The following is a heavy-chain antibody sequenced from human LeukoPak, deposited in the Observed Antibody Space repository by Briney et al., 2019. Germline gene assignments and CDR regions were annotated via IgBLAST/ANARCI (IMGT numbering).Heavy chain of an antibody. J-gene: IGHJ4*02. Sequence: SETLSLTCTVSGGSISSSSYYWGWIRQPPGKGLEWIGSIYYSGSTYYNPSLKSRVTISVDTSKNQFSLKLSSVTAADTAVYYCARPRYYYDSSGYDYWGQGTLVTVSS. D-gene: IGHD3-22*01. CDR1: GGSISSSSYY. CDR2: IYYSGST. V-gene: IGHV4-39*01. CDR3: ARPRYYYDSSGYDY.